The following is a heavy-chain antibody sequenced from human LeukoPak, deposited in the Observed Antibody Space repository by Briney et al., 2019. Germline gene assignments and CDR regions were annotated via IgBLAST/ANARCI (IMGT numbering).Heavy chain of an antibody. V-gene: IGHV3-49*04. CDR2: IRSKGHGGTT. CDR1: GFTFGEYG. D-gene: IGHD3-22*01. Sequence: GGSLRLSCTASGFTFGEYGMCWVRQAPGKGLEWIGFIRSKGHGGTTEYAASVKGRFTISRDDSKSIAYLQLNSLKTEDTAVYYCTLTMIVVARSHFDYWGQGTLVTVSS. J-gene: IGHJ4*02. CDR3: TLTMIVVARSHFDY.